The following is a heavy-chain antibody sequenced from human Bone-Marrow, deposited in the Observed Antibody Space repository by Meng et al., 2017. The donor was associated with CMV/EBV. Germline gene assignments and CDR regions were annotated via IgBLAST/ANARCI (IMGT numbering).Heavy chain of an antibody. CDR2: INHNSGGT. D-gene: IGHD2-2*01. CDR3: ARWCQVPEAILGYYYTGMDV. Sequence: ASVKVSCTASGYTFTGYYMHWVRQAPGQGLEWMGWINHNSGGTNYAQKFQGRVTMTRDTSISTAYMELSRLRSDDTAVYYCARWCQVPEAILGYYYTGMDVWGQGTTVTVSS. J-gene: IGHJ6*02. V-gene: IGHV1-2*02. CDR1: GYTFTGYY.